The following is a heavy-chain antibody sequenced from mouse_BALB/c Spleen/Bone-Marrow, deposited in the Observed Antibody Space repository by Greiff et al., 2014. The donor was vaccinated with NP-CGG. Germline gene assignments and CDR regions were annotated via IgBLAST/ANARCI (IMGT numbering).Heavy chain of an antibody. Sequence: DVHLVESGGGLVQPGGSRKLSCAASGFTFSRSGMHWVRQAPEKGLEWVAYISSGSSTIYYADTMKGRFTISRDNPKNTLFLQMTSLRSEVTAMYYCARARSTMITTGAMDYWGQGTSVTVSS. CDR2: ISSGSSTI. V-gene: IGHV5-17*02. D-gene: IGHD2-4*01. CDR1: GFTFSRSG. CDR3: ARARSTMITTGAMDY. J-gene: IGHJ4*01.